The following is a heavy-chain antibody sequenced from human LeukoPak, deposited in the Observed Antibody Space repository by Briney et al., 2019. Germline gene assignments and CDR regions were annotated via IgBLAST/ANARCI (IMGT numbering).Heavy chain of an antibody. Sequence: GGSLRLSCAASGFTFSSYAMIWVRQAPGKGLEWVSTISGTGGSTYYADSVKGRFTISRDNAKNTLYLQMISLRAEETAVYYCAKGDSSSWLFDYWGQGTLVTVSS. D-gene: IGHD6-13*01. CDR1: GFTFSSYA. CDR3: AKGDSSSWLFDY. CDR2: ISGTGGST. J-gene: IGHJ4*02. V-gene: IGHV3-23*01.